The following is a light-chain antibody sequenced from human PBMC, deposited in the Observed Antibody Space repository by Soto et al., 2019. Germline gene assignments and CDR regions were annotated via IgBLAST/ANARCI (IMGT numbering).Light chain of an antibody. CDR1: QGINNA. CDR3: QHFNSYPRT. V-gene: IGKV1-13*02. CDR2: DAS. J-gene: IGKJ3*01. Sequence: AIQLTQSPSSLSASVGDRVTITYRASQGINNALAWYQQKPGKAPKLLIYDASSLASGVPLRFSGSGSGTDFTLTISSLPPEDFATYYCQHFNSYPRTFGPGTKVDIK.